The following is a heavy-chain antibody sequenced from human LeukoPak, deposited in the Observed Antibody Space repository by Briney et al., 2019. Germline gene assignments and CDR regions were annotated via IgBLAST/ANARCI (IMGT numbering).Heavy chain of an antibody. CDR2: ISSRSSYI. Sequence: GGSLRLSCAASGFTFSSYSMNWVRQAPGKGLEWVSSISSRSSYIYYADSVKGRFTISRDNAKNSLYLQMNSLRAEDTAVYYCAREGPYSSPDLWGQGTLVTVSS. V-gene: IGHV3-21*01. J-gene: IGHJ5*02. CDR3: AREGPYSSPDL. D-gene: IGHD6-13*01. CDR1: GFTFSSYS.